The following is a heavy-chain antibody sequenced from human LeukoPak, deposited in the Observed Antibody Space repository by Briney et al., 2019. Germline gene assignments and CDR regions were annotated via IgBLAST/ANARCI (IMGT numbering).Heavy chain of an antibody. D-gene: IGHD1-1*01. V-gene: IGHV4-34*01. CDR3: ARQRRVQLERRGAFDI. J-gene: IGHJ3*02. Sequence: SETLSLTCAVYGGSFSGYYWSWIRQPPGKGLEWIGEINHSGSTNYNPSLKSRVTISVDTSKNQFSLKLSSVTAADTAVYYCARQRRVQLERRGAFDIWGQGTMVTVSS. CDR1: GGSFSGYY. CDR2: INHSGST.